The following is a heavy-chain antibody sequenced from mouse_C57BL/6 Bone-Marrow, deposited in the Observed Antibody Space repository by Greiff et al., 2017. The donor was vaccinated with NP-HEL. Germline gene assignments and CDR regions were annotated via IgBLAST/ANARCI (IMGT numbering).Heavy chain of an antibody. CDR2: IDPSASYT. CDR3: AREGYYGSSYWFAY. Sequence: QVQLQQPGAELVMPGASVKLSCKASGYTFTSYWMHWVKQRPGQGLEWIGEIDPSASYTNYNQKFKGKSTLTVDKSSSTAYIRLSSLTSEDSAVYYCAREGYYGSSYWFAYWGQGTLVTVSA. D-gene: IGHD1-1*01. V-gene: IGHV1-69*01. CDR1: GYTFTSYW. J-gene: IGHJ3*01.